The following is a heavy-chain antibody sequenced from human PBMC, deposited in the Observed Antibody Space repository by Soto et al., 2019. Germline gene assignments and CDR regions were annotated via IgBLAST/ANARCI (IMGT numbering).Heavy chain of an antibody. CDR3: ARTRQDRQQLVRTYYYGMDV. D-gene: IGHD6-13*01. CDR1: GDSITSIYH. V-gene: IGHV4-38-2*01. J-gene: IGHJ6*02. Sequence: SETLSLTCAVSGDSITSIYHWAWIRQPPGRGLEWVASIYHTGTTYYTPSLESRVTISVDTSKKQFSLKLSSVTAADTAVYYCARTRQDRQQLVRTYYYGMDVWGQGTTVTVSS. CDR2: IYHTGTT.